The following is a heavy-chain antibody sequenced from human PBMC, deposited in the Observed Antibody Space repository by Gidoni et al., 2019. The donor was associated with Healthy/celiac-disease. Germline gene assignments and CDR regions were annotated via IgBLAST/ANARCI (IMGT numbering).Heavy chain of an antibody. Sequence: STSGMCVSWIRQPPGKALEWLALIDWDDDKYYSTSLKTRLTISKDTSKNQVVLTMTNMDPVDTAKYYCARTYEGWLQDYYYYYGMDVWGQGTTVTVSS. CDR1: STSGMC. CDR3: ARTYEGWLQDYYYYYGMDV. CDR2: IDWDDDK. D-gene: IGHD5-12*01. V-gene: IGHV2-70*01. J-gene: IGHJ6*02.